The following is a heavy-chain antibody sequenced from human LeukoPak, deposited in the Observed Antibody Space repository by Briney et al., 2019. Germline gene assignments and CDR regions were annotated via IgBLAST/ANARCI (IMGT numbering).Heavy chain of an antibody. Sequence: PSQTLSLTCTVSGGSISSGGYYWSWIRQHPGKGLVWIGYIYYSGSTYYNPSLKSRVTISVDTSKNQFSLKLSSVTAADTAVYYCARSVYVDTAMESYYYYGMDVWGQGTTVTVSS. CDR3: ARSVYVDTAMESYYYYGMDV. CDR1: GGSISSGGYY. D-gene: IGHD5-18*01. CDR2: IYYSGST. J-gene: IGHJ6*02. V-gene: IGHV4-31*03.